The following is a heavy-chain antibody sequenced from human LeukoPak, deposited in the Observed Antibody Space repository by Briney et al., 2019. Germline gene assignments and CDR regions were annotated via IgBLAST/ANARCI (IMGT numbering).Heavy chain of an antibody. J-gene: IGHJ4*02. CDR1: GFMFSSYW. Sequence: GGSLRLSCAASGFMFSSYWMTRVRQAPGKGLEWVANIKQDGSETDYVDSVKGRFTISRDSAKTSLYLQMNRLRAEDTAVYYCARVHEDYFDYWGQGTLVTASS. CDR3: ARVHEDYFDY. CDR2: IKQDGSET. V-gene: IGHV3-7*01.